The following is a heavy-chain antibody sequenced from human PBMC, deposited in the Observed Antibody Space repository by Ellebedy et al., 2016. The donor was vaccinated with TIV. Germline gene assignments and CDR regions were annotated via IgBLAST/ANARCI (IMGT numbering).Heavy chain of an antibody. CDR1: GFTFNNYA. J-gene: IGHJ4*02. CDR2: ISYDGSSK. Sequence: PGGSLRLSCAASGFTFNNYAMHWVRQAPGKGLEWVAIISYDGSSKYYADSVKGRFTISRDNSMTTLYLEMNSLRAEDTAVYYFARDLDKSSGWYGGAAYWGQGTLVTVSS. D-gene: IGHD6-19*01. V-gene: IGHV3-30-3*01. CDR3: ARDLDKSSGWYGGAAY.